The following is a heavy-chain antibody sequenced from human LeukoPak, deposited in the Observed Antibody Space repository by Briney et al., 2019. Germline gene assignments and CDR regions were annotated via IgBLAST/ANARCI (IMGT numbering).Heavy chain of an antibody. CDR3: AIGYCGGDCYSLSAFDI. D-gene: IGHD2-21*02. CDR2: IYYSGST. V-gene: IGHV4-59*01. J-gene: IGHJ3*02. Sequence: SETLSLTCTVSGGSISSYYWSWIRQPPGKGLEWIGYIYYSGSTNYNPSLKSGVTISVDTSKRQFSLKLSCVTAADTAVYYCAIGYCGGDCYSLSAFDIWGQGTMVTVSS. CDR1: GGSISSYY.